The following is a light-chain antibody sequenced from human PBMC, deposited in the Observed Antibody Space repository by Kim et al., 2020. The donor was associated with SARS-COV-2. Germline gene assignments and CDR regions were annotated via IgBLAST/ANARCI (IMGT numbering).Light chain of an antibody. J-gene: IGKJ4*01. CDR1: QSVRSN. V-gene: IGKV3-15*01. Sequence: EIVMTQSPPTLSVSPGERATLSCRASQSVRSNLAWYQQKPGQAPRLLIYGASTRATGIPARFSGSGSGTEFTLTINSLQSEDFAVYYCQQYNKWPPLTFGGGTKLEI. CDR2: GAS. CDR3: QQYNKWPPLT.